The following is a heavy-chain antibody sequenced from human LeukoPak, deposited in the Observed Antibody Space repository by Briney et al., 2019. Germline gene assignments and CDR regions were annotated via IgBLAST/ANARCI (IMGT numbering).Heavy chain of an antibody. V-gene: IGHV4-59*12. CDR3: ARGAEDYGSGSYYNVAFDY. J-gene: IGHJ4*02. D-gene: IGHD3-10*01. CDR1: GGSISSYY. CDR2: IYYSGST. Sequence: PSETLSLTCTVSGGSISSYYWSWIRQPPGKGLEWIGYIYYSGSTNYNPSLKSRVTISVDTSKNQFSLKLSSVTAADTAVYYCARGAEDYGSGSYYNVAFDYWGQGTLVTVSS.